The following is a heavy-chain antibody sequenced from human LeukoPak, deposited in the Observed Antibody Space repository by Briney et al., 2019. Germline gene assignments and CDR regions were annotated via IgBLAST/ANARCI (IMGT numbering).Heavy chain of an antibody. CDR2: IYTSGST. CDR3: AREGSYLGIDY. CDR1: GGAISSYY. V-gene: IGHV4-4*07. D-gene: IGHD1-26*01. Sequence: SETLSVTCTVSGGAISSYYWSWIRQPAGKGLEWIGRIYTSGSTNYNPSLKSRVTMSVDTSKNQFSLKLSSVTAADSAVYYCAREGSYLGIDYWGQGTLVTVSS. J-gene: IGHJ4*02.